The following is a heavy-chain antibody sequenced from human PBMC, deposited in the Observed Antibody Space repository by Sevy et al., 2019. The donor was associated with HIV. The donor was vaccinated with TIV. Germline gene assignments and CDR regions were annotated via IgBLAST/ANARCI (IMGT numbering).Heavy chain of an antibody. CDR3: ATFMYGYESSGYTAHDF. V-gene: IGHV1-24*01. Sequence: ASVKVSCKVSGYSFTEIPMHWVRQTPGKGLEWMGGLDPQDGEPIYAQDFQGRVTMTEDKFTDTVYMELGGLRYEDTAIYYCATFMYGYESSGYTAHDFWGQGTLVTVSS. D-gene: IGHD3-22*01. J-gene: IGHJ4*02. CDR1: GYSFTEIP. CDR2: LDPQDGEP.